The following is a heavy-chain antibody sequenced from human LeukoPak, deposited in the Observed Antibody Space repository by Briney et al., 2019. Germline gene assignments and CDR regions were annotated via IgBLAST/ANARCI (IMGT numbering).Heavy chain of an antibody. CDR1: GYTLTSYG. J-gene: IGHJ4*02. V-gene: IGHV1-8*02. Sequence: GASVKVSCKASGYTLTSYGISWVRQAPGQGLEWMGSMNPNSGNTGYAQKFQGRVTMTRNTSISTAYMELSSLRSEDTAVCYCARILGYYDSSGYYYEGFGYWGQGTLVTVSS. CDR2: MNPNSGNT. D-gene: IGHD3-22*01. CDR3: ARILGYYDSSGYYYEGFGY.